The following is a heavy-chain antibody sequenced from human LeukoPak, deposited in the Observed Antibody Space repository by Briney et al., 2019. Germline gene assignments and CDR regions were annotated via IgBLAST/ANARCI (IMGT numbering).Heavy chain of an antibody. Sequence: KASETLSLTCAVSGYPLGRNYFWGWVRQPPGKRLEWIGRIYGSESTTYNPSLMNRVTISVDTSRNHLSLQLTSATAADTAVYYCARYDSRGGASTRFDSWGQGILVTISS. J-gene: IGHJ5*01. D-gene: IGHD4-23*01. V-gene: IGHV4-38-2*01. CDR1: GYPLGRNYF. CDR3: ARYDSRGGASTRFDS. CDR2: IYGSEST.